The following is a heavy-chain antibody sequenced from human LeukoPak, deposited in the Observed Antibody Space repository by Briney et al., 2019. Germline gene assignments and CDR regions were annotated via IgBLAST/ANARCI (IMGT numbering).Heavy chain of an antibody. CDR1: GFTFSSYS. V-gene: IGHV3-21*01. D-gene: IGHD6-6*01. J-gene: IGHJ4*02. CDR3: ARGSRNYFDY. CDR2: ISSSSSYI. Sequence: EGYLRLSCAASGFTFSSYSMNWLRQAPGKGLEWVSSISSSSSYIYYADSVKGRFTISRDNAKNSLYLQMNNLTAEDTAVYYCARGSRNYFDYWGQGTLVTVST.